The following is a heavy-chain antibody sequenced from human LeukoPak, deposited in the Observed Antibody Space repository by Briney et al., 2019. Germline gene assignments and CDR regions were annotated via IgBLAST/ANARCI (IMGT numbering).Heavy chain of an antibody. V-gene: IGHV1-18*01. Sequence: ASVTVSFTASGYTFTIYGISWVRQAPGQGLEWMGWISAYNGNTNYAQKLQGRVTMTTDTSTSTAYMELRSLRSDDTAVYYCAREWNWNYGWFDPWGQGTLVTVSS. CDR2: ISAYNGNT. J-gene: IGHJ5*02. D-gene: IGHD1-7*01. CDR3: AREWNWNYGWFDP. CDR1: GYTFTIYG.